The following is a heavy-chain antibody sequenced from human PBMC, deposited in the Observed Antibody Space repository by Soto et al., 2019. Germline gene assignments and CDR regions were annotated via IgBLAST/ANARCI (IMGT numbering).Heavy chain of an antibody. J-gene: IGHJ4*02. CDR2: MNTDGRKT. D-gene: IGHD5-12*01. V-gene: IGHV3-74*01. CDR1: GFTFNNYW. CDR3: AKWRRWLQSFDY. Sequence: GSLRLSCAASGFTFNNYWMHWVRQVPGKGLEWVSRMNTDGRKTHYADSVKGRFTISRDNARNTLRLQMNSLRVEDSAVYYCAKWRRWLQSFDYWGQGTLVTVSS.